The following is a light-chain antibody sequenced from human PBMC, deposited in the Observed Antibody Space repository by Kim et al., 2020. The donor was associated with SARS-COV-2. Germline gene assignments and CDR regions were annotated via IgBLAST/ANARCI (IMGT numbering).Light chain of an antibody. V-gene: IGLV3-1*01. CDR2: QDT. J-gene: IGLJ3*02. CDR3: QAWDRSTAWV. CDR1: KLENKY. Sequence: SYELTQPPSVSVSPGQTASITCSGEKLENKYVCWYQQKPGQSPVQVIYQDTKRPSGIPERFSGSNSGNTATLTISGTQALDEADHYCQAWDRSTAWVFGGGTRLTVL.